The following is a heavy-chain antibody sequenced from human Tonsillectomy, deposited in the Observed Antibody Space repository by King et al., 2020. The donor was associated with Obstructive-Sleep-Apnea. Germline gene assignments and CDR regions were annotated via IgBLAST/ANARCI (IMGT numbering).Heavy chain of an antibody. CDR1: GYTFTGYY. CDR3: AGGDGVAATNYYYYYGMDV. J-gene: IGHJ6*02. V-gene: IGHV1-2*04. CDR2: INPNSGGT. Sequence: VQLVESGAEVKKPGASVKVSCKASGYTFTGYYMHWVRQAPGQGLEWMGWINPNSGGTNYAQKFQGWVTMTRDTSISTAYMELSRLRSDDTAVYYCAGGDGVAATNYYYYYGMDVWGQGTTVTVSS. D-gene: IGHD2-15*01.